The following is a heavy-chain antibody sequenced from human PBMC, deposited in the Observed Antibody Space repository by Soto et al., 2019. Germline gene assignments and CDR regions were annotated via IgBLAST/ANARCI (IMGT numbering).Heavy chain of an antibody. CDR3: AKVSMITFGGAIPYFDY. J-gene: IGHJ4*02. CDR1: GFTFRIYV. D-gene: IGHD3-16*02. V-gene: IGHV3-23*01. Sequence: PGGSLRLSCAASGFTFRIYVMNWVRQAPGKGLEWVSGISGSGATTYYADSVKGRFTISRDNSKNTLYLQMNSLRAEDTAVYYCAKVSMITFGGAIPYFDYWGQGTLVTVSS. CDR2: ISGSGATT.